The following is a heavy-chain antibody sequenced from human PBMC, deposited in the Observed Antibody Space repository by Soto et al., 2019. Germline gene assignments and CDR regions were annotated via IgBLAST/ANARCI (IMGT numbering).Heavy chain of an antibody. J-gene: IGHJ3*02. CDR2: MYPGDSET. Sequence: GESLKISCKGSGYNFTRDWIGWVRQMPGKGLEWMGIMYPGDSETRYSPSFQGQVTISADKSISTAYLQWSSLKASDSAMFYCARRIYESSGYDAFDIWGEGTMVTVSS. CDR1: GYNFTRDW. CDR3: ARRIYESSGYDAFDI. V-gene: IGHV5-51*01. D-gene: IGHD3-22*01.